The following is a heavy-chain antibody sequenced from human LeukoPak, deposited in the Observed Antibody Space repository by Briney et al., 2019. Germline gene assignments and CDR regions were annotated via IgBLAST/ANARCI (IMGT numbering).Heavy chain of an antibody. CDR3: ARDFLEVVAAYYYYGMDV. V-gene: IGHV3-30-3*01. Sequence: GGSLRLSCAASGFTFSSYAMHWVRQAPGKGLEWVAVISYDGSNKYYADSVKGRFTISRDNSKNTLYLQMNSLRAEDTAVYHCARDFLEVVAAYYYYGMDVWGQGTTVTVSS. CDR1: GFTFSSYA. J-gene: IGHJ6*02. D-gene: IGHD2-15*01. CDR2: ISYDGSNK.